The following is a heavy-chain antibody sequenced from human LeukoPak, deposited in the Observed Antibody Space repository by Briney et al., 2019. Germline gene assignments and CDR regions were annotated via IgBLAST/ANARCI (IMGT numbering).Heavy chain of an antibody. CDR1: GGSISSYY. J-gene: IGHJ6*02. V-gene: IGHV4-59*01. D-gene: IGHD3-10*01. CDR2: IYYSGST. Sequence: SETLSLTCTVSGGSISSYYWSWIRQPPGKGLEWIGYIYYSGSTNYNPSLKSRVTISVDTSKNQFSLKLSSVTAADTAVYYCARDYRWFGEFNGMDVWGQGTTVTVS. CDR3: ARDYRWFGEFNGMDV.